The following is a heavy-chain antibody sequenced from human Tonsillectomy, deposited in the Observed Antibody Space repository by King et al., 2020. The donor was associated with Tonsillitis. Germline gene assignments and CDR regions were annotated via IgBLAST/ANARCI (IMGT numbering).Heavy chain of an antibody. Sequence: TLKESGPVLVKPTETLTLTCTVSGFSLSNARMGVSWIRQPPGKALEWLAHIFSNDEKSYSPSLKSRLTISKDTSKSQVVLTMTNMDPVDTATYYCARIMITFGGVIGDAFDIWGQGTMVTVSS. D-gene: IGHD3-16*02. V-gene: IGHV2-26*01. J-gene: IGHJ3*02. CDR2: IFSNDEK. CDR3: ARIMITFGGVIGDAFDI. CDR1: GFSLSNARMG.